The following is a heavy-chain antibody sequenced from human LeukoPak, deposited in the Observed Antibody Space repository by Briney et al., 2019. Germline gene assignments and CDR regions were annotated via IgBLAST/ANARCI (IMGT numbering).Heavy chain of an antibody. D-gene: IGHD3-10*02. CDR1: GGSISSSSYY. Sequence: PSETLSLTCTVSGGSISSSSYYWGWIRQPPGKGLEWIGSIYYSGSTYYNPSLKSRVTISVDTSKNQFFLKLSSVTAADTAVYYCARTMIGPTGNWFDPWGQGTLVTVSS. CDR3: ARTMIGPTGNWFDP. CDR2: IYYSGST. V-gene: IGHV4-39*01. J-gene: IGHJ5*02.